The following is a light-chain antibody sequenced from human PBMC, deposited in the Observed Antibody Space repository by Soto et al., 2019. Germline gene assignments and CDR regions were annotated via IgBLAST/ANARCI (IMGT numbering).Light chain of an antibody. V-gene: IGLV2-14*01. CDR1: SSDVGGYNY. CDR3: SSYTSSSTPRYV. J-gene: IGLJ1*01. Sequence: QSALTQPASVSGSPGQSITISCTGTSSDVGGYNYVSWYQQHPGKAPKLMIYDVSNRPSGVSNRFSGSKSGNTASLTISGLQAEDEADYYCSSYTSSSTPRYVFGTGPKVTVL. CDR2: DVS.